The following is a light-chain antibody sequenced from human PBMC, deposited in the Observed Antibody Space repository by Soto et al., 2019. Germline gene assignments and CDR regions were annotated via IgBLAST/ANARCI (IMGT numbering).Light chain of an antibody. CDR1: QSIGSSY. CDR3: QQYGSSPRT. Sequence: VVLTQSPGTLSLSPLERVTLSXRPSQSIGSSYLAWYQQKPGQAPRLLIYGASSRATGIPDRFTGSGSGTDFTLTISRLEPEDFAVYYCQQYGSSPRTFGQGTKVDIK. J-gene: IGKJ1*01. CDR2: GAS. V-gene: IGKV3-20*01.